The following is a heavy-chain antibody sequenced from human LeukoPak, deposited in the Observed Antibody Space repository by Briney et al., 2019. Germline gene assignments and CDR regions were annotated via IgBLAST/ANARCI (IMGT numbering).Heavy chain of an antibody. V-gene: IGHV3-30*02. J-gene: IGHJ4*02. CDR3: AKASGQAGYCSSTSCHYTFDY. CDR2: IRYDGSDK. D-gene: IGHD2-2*01. Sequence: GGSLRLSCAASGFTFSSYGMHWVRQAPGKGLEWVAFIRYDGSDKYYADSVKGRFTVSRDDSKNTLYLQMNSLRAEDTTVYYCAKASGQAGYCSSTSCHYTFDYWGQGTLVTVSS. CDR1: GFTFSSYG.